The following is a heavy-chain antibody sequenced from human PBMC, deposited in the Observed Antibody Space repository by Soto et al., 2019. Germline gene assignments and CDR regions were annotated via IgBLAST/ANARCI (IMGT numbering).Heavy chain of an antibody. J-gene: IGHJ4*02. V-gene: IGHV4-59*01. CDR2: ISYSGST. D-gene: IGHD2-2*01. CDR1: GASINSYF. Sequence: QVQLQESGPGLVKPSETLSLTCTVSGASINSYFWTWIRQPPGKGLEWIGYISYSGSTDYNPSLKSRVTVSTDASKNQFRLKLTSVTAVDTAVYFCAGTPLQGLRPAGTFDFWGQGTLVTVSP. CDR3: AGTPLQGLRPAGTFDF.